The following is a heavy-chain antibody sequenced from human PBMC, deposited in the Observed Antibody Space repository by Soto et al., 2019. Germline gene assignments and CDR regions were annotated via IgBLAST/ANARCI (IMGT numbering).Heavy chain of an antibody. V-gene: IGHV4-59*01. CDR3: ARNQRIYDILTGYYKGPFDS. J-gene: IGHJ4*02. CDR2: IYYSGST. D-gene: IGHD3-9*01. CDR1: GCSISSYY. Sequence: SATLSLTCTVSGCSISSYYWSWIRQPPGKGLEWIGYIYYSGSTNYNPSLKSRVTISVDTSKNQFSLKLSSVTAADKAVYYCARNQRIYDILTGYYKGPFDSWGQGTLVT.